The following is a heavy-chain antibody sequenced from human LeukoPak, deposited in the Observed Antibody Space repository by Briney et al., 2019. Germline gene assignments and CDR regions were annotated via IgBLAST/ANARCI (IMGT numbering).Heavy chain of an antibody. CDR2: ISGSGGST. CDR3: AKASGYSYFTHYYDSSGTFDY. D-gene: IGHD3-22*01. V-gene: IGHV3-23*01. Sequence: GGSLRLSCAASGFTFSSYAMSWVRQAPGKGLEWVSAISGSGGSTYYADSVKGRFTISRDNSKNTLYLQMNSLRAEDTAVYYCAKASGYSYFTHYYDSSGTFDYWGQGTLVTVSS. CDR1: GFTFSSYA. J-gene: IGHJ4*02.